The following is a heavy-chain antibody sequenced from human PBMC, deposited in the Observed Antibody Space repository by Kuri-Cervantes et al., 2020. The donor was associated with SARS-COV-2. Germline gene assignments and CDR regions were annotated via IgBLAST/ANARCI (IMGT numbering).Heavy chain of an antibody. V-gene: IGHV1-46*01. CDR1: GYTFTSYY. CDR2: INPSGGST. Sequence: ASVKVSCKASGYTFTSYYMHWVRQAPGQGLEWMGIINPSGGSTSYAQKFQGRVTMTTDTSTSTAYMELRSLRSDDTAVYYCARGPGSYHIWYYFDYWGQGTLVTVSS. D-gene: IGHD1-26*01. J-gene: IGHJ4*02. CDR3: ARGPGSYHIWYYFDY.